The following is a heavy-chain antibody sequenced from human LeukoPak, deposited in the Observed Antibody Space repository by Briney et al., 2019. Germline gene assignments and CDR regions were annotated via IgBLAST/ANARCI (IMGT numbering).Heavy chain of an antibody. V-gene: IGHV4-31*03. Sequence: SETLSLTCTVSGGSISSGGYYWSWIRQHPGEGLEWIEYIYYSGSTYYNPSLKSRVTISVDTSKNQFSLKLSSVTAADTAVYYCARTLKGWFDPWGQGTLVTVSS. CDR3: ARTLKGWFDP. CDR2: IYYSGST. J-gene: IGHJ5*02. CDR1: GGSISSGGYY.